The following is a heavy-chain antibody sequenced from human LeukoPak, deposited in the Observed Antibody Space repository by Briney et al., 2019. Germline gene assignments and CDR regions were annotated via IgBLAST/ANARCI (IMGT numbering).Heavy chain of an antibody. V-gene: IGHV7-4-1*02. CDR1: GYTFTSYA. Sequence: ASVKVSCKASGYTFTSYAMNWVRQAPGQGLEWMGWINTNTGNPTYAQGFTGRFVFSLDTSVSTAYLQISSLKAEDTAVYYCARKTGLNPVYYYYYMDVWGKGTTVTVSS. CDR3: ARKTGLNPVYYYYYMDV. J-gene: IGHJ6*03. CDR2: INTNTGNP. D-gene: IGHD1-14*01.